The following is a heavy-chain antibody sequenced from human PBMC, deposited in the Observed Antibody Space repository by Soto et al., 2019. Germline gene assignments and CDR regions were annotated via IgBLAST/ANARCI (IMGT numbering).Heavy chain of an antibody. Sequence: ASLKFSCKSSGYTFSGFYMHWVRPAPGQGLEWMGWINPNSGGTKYAEKFQGRVTMTRDTSISTAYVELSRLTSDDTAVYYCASAAVTGTAGLDFWGQGTLVTVS. J-gene: IGHJ4*02. CDR3: ASAAVTGTAGLDF. D-gene: IGHD6-19*01. CDR1: GYTFSGFY. V-gene: IGHV1-2*02. CDR2: INPNSGGT.